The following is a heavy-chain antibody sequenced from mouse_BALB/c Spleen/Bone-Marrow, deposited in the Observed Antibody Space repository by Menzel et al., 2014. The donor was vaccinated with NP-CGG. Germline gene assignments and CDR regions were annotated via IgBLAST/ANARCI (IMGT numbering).Heavy chain of an antibody. Sequence: EVHLVESGPGLVKPSQSLSLTCTVTGYSITSDYAWNWIRQFPGNKLEWMGYISYSGSTSYNPSLRSRISITRDTSKNQFFLQLNSVTTEDTATYYCARKALYYAMDYWGQGTSGTVSS. V-gene: IGHV3-2*02. CDR1: GYSITSDYA. CDR2: ISYSGST. CDR3: ARKALYYAMDY. J-gene: IGHJ4*01.